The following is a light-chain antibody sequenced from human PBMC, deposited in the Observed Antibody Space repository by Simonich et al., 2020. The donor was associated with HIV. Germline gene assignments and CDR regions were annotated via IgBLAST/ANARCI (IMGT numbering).Light chain of an antibody. CDR2: AAY. CDR3: QQYDNLPLYT. V-gene: IGKV1-33*01. J-gene: IGKJ2*01. Sequence: DIQITQSPSSLSASVGDRVTLTCRARQSNSSYLNCYQQKPGKAPKLLIYAAYSLQSGVPSRFRGSGSGTDFTFTISSLQPEDIATYYCQQYDNLPLYTFGQGTKLEIK. CDR1: QSNSSY.